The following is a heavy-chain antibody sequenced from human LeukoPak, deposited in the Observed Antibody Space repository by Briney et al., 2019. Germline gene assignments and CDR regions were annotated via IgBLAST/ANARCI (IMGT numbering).Heavy chain of an antibody. CDR3: ARGSGYDWGPYYYYYYMDV. J-gene: IGHJ6*03. Sequence: ASVKVSCKASGYTFTSYGISWVRQAPGQGLEWMGWISAYNGNTNYAQKLQGRVTMTTDTSTSTAYMELRSLRSDDTAVYYCARGSGYDWGPYYYYYYMDVWGKGTTVTVSS. D-gene: IGHD5-12*01. V-gene: IGHV1-18*01. CDR1: GYTFTSYG. CDR2: ISAYNGNT.